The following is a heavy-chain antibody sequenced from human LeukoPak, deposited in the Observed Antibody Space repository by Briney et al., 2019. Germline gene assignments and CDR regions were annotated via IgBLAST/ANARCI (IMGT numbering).Heavy chain of an antibody. V-gene: IGHV3-11*01. CDR3: ARDISYYDFWSGYYTVDDY. D-gene: IGHD3-3*01. CDR2: ISSSGSTI. Sequence: GGSLRLSRAASGFTFSDYYMGWIRQAPGKGLEWVSYISSSGSTIYYADSVKGRFTISRDNAKNSRYLQMNSLRAEDTAVYYCARDISYYDFWSGYYTVDDYWGQGTLVTVSS. J-gene: IGHJ4*02. CDR1: GFTFSDYY.